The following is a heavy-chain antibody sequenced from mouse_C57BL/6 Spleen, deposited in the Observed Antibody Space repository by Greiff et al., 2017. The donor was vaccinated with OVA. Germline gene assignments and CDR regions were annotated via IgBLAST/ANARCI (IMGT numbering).Heavy chain of an antibody. Sequence: EVKVVESGGGLVKPGGSLKLSCAASGFTFSDYGMHWVRQAPEKGLEWVAYISSGSSTIYYADTVKGRFTISRDNAKNTLFLQMTSLRSEDTAMYYCARKFNWYYFDYWGQGTTLTVSS. D-gene: IGHD4-1*01. J-gene: IGHJ2*01. CDR2: ISSGSSTI. CDR3: ARKFNWYYFDY. CDR1: GFTFSDYG. V-gene: IGHV5-17*01.